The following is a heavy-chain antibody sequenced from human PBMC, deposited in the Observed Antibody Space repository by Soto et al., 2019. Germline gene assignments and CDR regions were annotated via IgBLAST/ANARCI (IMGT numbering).Heavy chain of an antibody. D-gene: IGHD3-3*01. CDR1: GFTVSNYG. J-gene: IGHJ4*02. CDR3: AKHRTMFGVVNRHYFDY. V-gene: IGHV3-30*18. CDR2: ISYDAGKT. Sequence: QVQLVESGGGVVQPGRSLRLSCVASGFTVSNYGMHWVRQAPGKGLEWVAHISYDAGKTNYADSVKGRFTISRDNPKSTLYLQMNSLRPEDTAVYYCAKHRTMFGVVNRHYFDYWGQGMVVTVSS.